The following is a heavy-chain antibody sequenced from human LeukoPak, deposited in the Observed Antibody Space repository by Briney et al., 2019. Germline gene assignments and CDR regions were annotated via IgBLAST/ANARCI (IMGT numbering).Heavy chain of an antibody. J-gene: IGHJ6*03. CDR2: INHSGST. CDR3: ARVKRGYYMYYYYYYMDV. CDR1: GFTFSSYE. D-gene: IGHD3-3*01. V-gene: IGHV4-34*01. Sequence: GSLRLSCAASGFTFSSYEMNWVRQAPGKGLEWIGEINHSGSTNYNPSLESRVTISVDTSKNQFSLKLSSVTAADTAVYYCARVKRGYYMYYYYYYMDVWGKGTTVTVSS.